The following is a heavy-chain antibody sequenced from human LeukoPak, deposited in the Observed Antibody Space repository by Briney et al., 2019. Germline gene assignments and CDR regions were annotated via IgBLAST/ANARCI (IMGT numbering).Heavy chain of an antibody. D-gene: IGHD3-10*01. CDR2: ISSSGSTI. CDR1: GFTFSSYA. J-gene: IGHJ4*02. CDR3: ARGGMVRGVTFFDY. V-gene: IGHV3-48*03. Sequence: GGSLRLSCAASGFTFSSYAMTWVRRAPGRGLEWVSYISSSGSTIYYADSLKRRFTISRDNAKNSLSLQMNSLRAEDTAVYYCARGGMVRGVTFFDYWGQGTLVTVSS.